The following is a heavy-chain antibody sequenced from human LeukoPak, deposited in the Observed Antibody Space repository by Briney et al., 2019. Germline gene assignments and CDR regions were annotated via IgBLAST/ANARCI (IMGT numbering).Heavy chain of an antibody. V-gene: IGHV3-30*02. CDR1: GFTFSSYG. CDR3: ARGGLDLVPDSGSYYGY. Sequence: PGGSLRLSCAASGFTFSSYGMHWVRQAPGKGLEWVAFIRYDGSNKYYADSVKGRFTISRDNSKNTLYLQMNSLRAEDTAVYYCARGGLDLVPDSGSYYGYWGQGTLVTVSS. J-gene: IGHJ4*02. D-gene: IGHD1-26*01. CDR2: IRYDGSNK.